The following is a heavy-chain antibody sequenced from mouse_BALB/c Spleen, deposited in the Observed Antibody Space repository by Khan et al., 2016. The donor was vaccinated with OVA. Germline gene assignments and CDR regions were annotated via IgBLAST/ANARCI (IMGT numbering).Heavy chain of an antibody. CDR1: GYTFTNYW. Sequence: VQLQESGAELVKPGASVKLSCKTSGYTFTNYWIQWVKQRPGQGLGWIGEIFPGTGTTYYNENFKAKATLTIDTSSSTAYMQLSSLTSEASAVYFCARGYFGNYEFAYWGQGTLVTVSA. V-gene: IGHV1S132*01. CDR2: IFPGTGTT. CDR3: ARGYFGNYEFAY. J-gene: IGHJ3*01. D-gene: IGHD2-1*01.